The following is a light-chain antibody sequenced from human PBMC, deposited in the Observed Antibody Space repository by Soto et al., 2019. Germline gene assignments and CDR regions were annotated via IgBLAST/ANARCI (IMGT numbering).Light chain of an antibody. J-gene: IGKJ3*01. CDR3: QQSGGSPFT. V-gene: IGKV3-20*01. CDR2: AAS. CDR1: QSVSVNS. Sequence: EIVLTQSPGTLSLSRRERATLSCRASQSVSVNSLAWYQQKGGQAPRLLIYAASTRATGVPDRFSGTVSGTDFALTISRLETDDSAVYDCQQSGGSPFTFCPVTKVDIK.